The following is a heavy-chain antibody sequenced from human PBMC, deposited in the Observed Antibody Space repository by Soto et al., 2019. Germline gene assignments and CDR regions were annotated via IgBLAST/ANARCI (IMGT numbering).Heavy chain of an antibody. V-gene: IGHV1-8*01. CDR1: GDGFTSYD. D-gene: IGHD4-17*01. CDR3: ARGLQMTTVNPDALDI. J-gene: IGHJ3*02. CDR2: MNPNSGNT. Sequence: ASVKVSCEACGDGFTSYDLKWVGQATAQGREWMGWMNPNSGNTGYAQKLQGRVTMTRNTSIRTAYMELSSLRCEDTAVYYCARGLQMTTVNPDALDIRGQGTMVT.